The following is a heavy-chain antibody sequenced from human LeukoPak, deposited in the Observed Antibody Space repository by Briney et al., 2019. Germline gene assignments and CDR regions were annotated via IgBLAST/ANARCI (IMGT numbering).Heavy chain of an antibody. D-gene: IGHD4-11*01. V-gene: IGHV3-11*04. J-gene: IGHJ4*02. CDR2: ISSSGNTI. CDR1: GFTLSDYY. CDR3: ARHFGTVTTFAY. Sequence: GGSLRLSCAASGFTLSDYYMSWIRQAPGKGPEWVSYISSSGNTIYYADSVKGRFTISRDSARNSLYLQMNSLRAEDTAVYYCARHFGTVTTFAYWGQGTLVTVSS.